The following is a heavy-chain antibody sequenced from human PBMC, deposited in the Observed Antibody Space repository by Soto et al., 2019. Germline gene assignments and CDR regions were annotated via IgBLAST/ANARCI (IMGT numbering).Heavy chain of an antibody. V-gene: IGHV1-46*03. Sequence: ASVKVSCKASGYTFTSYYMHWVRQAPGQGLEWMGIINPSGGSTSYAQKFQGRDTMTRDTSTSTVYMELSSLRSEDTAVYYCARAHYDIAPLDYWGQGTLVTVSS. D-gene: IGHD3-9*01. CDR2: INPSGGST. J-gene: IGHJ4*02. CDR1: GYTFTSYY. CDR3: ARAHYDIAPLDY.